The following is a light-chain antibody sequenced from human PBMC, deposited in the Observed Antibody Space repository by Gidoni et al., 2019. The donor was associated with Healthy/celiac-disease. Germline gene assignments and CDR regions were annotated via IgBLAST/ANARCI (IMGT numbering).Light chain of an antibody. V-gene: IGKV3-11*01. CDR3: QQRSNWPRIT. CDR1: QSVSSY. Sequence: EIVLTHSPATLSLSPGARATLSCRASQSVSSYFAWYQQKPGQAPRLLINDASNRATGIPARFSGSGSGTDFTLTISSLEPEDFAVYYCQQRSNWPRITFGPGTKVDIK. J-gene: IGKJ3*01. CDR2: DAS.